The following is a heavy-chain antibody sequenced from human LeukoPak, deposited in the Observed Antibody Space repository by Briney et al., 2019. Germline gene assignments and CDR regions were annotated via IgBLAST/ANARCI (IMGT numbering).Heavy chain of an antibody. CDR1: GFTVSSNY. J-gene: IGHJ4*02. V-gene: IGHV3-53*01. CDR2: IYSGGST. Sequence: SGGPLRLSCAASGFTVSSNYMSWVRQAPGKGLEWVSVIYSGGSTYYADSVKGRFTISRDNSKNTLYLQMNSLRAEDTAVYYCAGGGAKTPFDYWGQGTLVTVSS. D-gene: IGHD3-16*01. CDR3: AGGGAKTPFDY.